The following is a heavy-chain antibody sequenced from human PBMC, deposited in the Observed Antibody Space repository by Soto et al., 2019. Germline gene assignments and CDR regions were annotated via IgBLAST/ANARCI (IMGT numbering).Heavy chain of an antibody. Sequence: QLQLKQSGPGLVKPWETLSLTCTVSGGSVSSGSFYRGWIRQPPGKGLEWIGDIYYNGDTYYNPSLKSRVTISVDTSENQFSLKLSYVTAADTAVYYCARRDIDNWNQGHAFAFWGQGTMVAVSS. CDR1: GGSVSSGSFY. D-gene: IGHD1-20*01. J-gene: IGHJ3*01. CDR3: ARRDIDNWNQGHAFAF. CDR2: IYYNGDT. V-gene: IGHV4-39*01.